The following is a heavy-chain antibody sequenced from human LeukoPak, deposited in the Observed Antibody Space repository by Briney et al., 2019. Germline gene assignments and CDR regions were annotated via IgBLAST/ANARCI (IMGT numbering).Heavy chain of an antibody. V-gene: IGHV4-30-4*08. D-gene: IGHD4-17*01. CDR2: IYYSGST. Sequence: SETLSLTCAVYGGSFSGYYWSWIRQPPGKGLEWIGYIYYSGSTYYNPSLKSRVTISVDTSKNQFSLKLSSVTAADTAVYYCAREPGYGDPTDYWGQGTLVTVSS. CDR3: AREPGYGDPTDY. CDR1: GGSFSGYY. J-gene: IGHJ4*02.